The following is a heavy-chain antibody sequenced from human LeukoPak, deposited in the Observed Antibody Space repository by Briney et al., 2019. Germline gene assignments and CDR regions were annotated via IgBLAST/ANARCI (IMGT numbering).Heavy chain of an antibody. CDR1: GFTFSDTW. V-gene: IGHV3-74*01. Sequence: GGSLRLSCAASGFTFSDTWMHWVRQAPGKGLVWVSRIRSDGSDARYAESVKGRFTISRDNAKNTLYLQMNSLRAEDTALYYCARGRDAYGDSDAFDIWGQGTMVTVSS. J-gene: IGHJ3*02. CDR2: IRSDGSDA. D-gene: IGHD4-17*01. CDR3: ARGRDAYGDSDAFDI.